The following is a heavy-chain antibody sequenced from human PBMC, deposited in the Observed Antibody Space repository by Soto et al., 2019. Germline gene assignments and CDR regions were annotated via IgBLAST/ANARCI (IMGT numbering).Heavy chain of an antibody. Sequence: ASVKVSCKASGYTFTSYGISWVRQAPGQGLEWMGWISAYNGNTNYAQKLQGRVTMTTDTSTSTAYMELRSLRSDDTAVDCCARVLGQQLVLGWFDPWGQGNLVTVSS. CDR1: GYTFTSYG. V-gene: IGHV1-18*04. D-gene: IGHD6-13*01. CDR3: ARVLGQQLVLGWFDP. CDR2: ISAYNGNT. J-gene: IGHJ5*02.